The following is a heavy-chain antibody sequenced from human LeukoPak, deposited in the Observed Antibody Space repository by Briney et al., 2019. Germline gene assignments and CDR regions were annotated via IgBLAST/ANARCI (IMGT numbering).Heavy chain of an antibody. CDR1: GYTFTSYG. D-gene: IGHD4-17*01. V-gene: IGHV1-18*01. CDR3: ARSYGDYHTEHYYGMDV. Sequence: ASVKVSCTASGYTFTSYGISWVRQAPGQGLEWMGWISAYNGNTNYAQKLQGRVTMTTDTSTSTAYMELRSLRSDDTAVYYCARSYGDYHTEHYYGMDVWGQGTTVTASS. J-gene: IGHJ6*02. CDR2: ISAYNGNT.